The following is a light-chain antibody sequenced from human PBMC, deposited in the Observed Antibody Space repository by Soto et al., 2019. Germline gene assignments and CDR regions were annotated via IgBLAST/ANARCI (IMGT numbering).Light chain of an antibody. Sequence: QSVLTQPPSSSCTPGQRVTIPCSGSSSNIGSNYVYWYQQLPGTAPKLLIYSNNQRPSGVPDRFSGSKSGTSASLAIRGLRSEDETNYYCAAWDDSLSGRVFGTGTKVTVL. CDR2: SNN. J-gene: IGLJ1*01. V-gene: IGLV1-47*02. CDR1: SSNIGSNY. CDR3: AAWDDSLSGRV.